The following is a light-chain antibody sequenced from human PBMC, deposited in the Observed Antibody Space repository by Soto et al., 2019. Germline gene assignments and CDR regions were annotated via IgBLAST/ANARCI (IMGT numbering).Light chain of an antibody. V-gene: IGLV2-14*01. CDR1: SSDIGSYNY. CDR3: SSHKTYSTRI. Sequence: QSVLTQPASVSGSPGQSIATPCTGTSSDIGSYNYVSWYQQHPGKAPKLIIHEVSNRPSGISDHFSGSKSGNTASLTISGLQADDEDDYYCSSHKTYSTRIFGTGTKVTVL. CDR2: EVS. J-gene: IGLJ1*01.